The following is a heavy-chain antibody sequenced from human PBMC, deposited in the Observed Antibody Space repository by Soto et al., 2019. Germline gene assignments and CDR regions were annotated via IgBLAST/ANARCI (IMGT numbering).Heavy chain of an antibody. CDR3: ARGGVTRHPLYFDY. CDR1: GFTFSSYW. J-gene: IGHJ4*02. D-gene: IGHD5-18*01. Sequence: VGSLRLSCAASGFTFSSYWMSWVRQAPGKGLEWVANIKQTGSEKYYVDSVKGRFTISRDNAKNSLYLQMNSLRAEDTAVYYCARGGVTRHPLYFDYWGQGTLVTVS. V-gene: IGHV3-7*01. CDR2: IKQTGSEK.